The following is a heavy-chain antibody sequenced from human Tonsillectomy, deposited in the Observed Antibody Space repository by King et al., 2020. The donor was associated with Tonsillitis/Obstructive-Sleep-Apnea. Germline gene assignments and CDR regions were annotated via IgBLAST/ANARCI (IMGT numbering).Heavy chain of an antibody. CDR2: ISSNGGNT. V-gene: IGHV3-64D*06. Sequence: VQLVESGGGLVQPGGSLRLSCSASGFTFSSYAMHWVRQAPGKGLEYVSAISSNGGNTYYADSVKGRFTISRDNSKNTLYLQMSSLRAEDTAVYYCVKPKEGYSSSWPYYFDYWGQGTLVTVSS. CDR1: GFTFSSYA. J-gene: IGHJ4*02. CDR3: VKPKEGYSSSWPYYFDY. D-gene: IGHD6-13*01.